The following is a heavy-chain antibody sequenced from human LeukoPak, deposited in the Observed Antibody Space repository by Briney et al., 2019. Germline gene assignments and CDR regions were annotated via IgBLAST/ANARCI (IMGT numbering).Heavy chain of an antibody. V-gene: IGHV4-34*01. CDR2: INHSGST. CDR1: GGSFSGYY. CDR3: ARGHHSDPFDY. Sequence: SETLSLTFAVYGGSFSGYYWSWVRQPPGKGLEWIGGINHSGSTNYNPSLKSRVTISVDTSKNQFSLKLSSVTAADTAVYYCARGHHSDPFDYWGQGTLVTVSS. J-gene: IGHJ4*02.